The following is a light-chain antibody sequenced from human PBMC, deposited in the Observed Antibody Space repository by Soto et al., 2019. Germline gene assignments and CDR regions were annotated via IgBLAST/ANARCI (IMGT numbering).Light chain of an antibody. J-gene: IGLJ3*02. CDR2: YDS. Sequence: SYELTQPPSVSVAPGKTVRITCGGNNIGSKSVHWYQQKPGQAPVLVIYYDSDRPSGIPERFSGSNSANTATLTISRVEAGDEADYYCQVWDSSSDHPVFGGGTKLTVL. CDR1: NIGSKS. CDR3: QVWDSSSDHPV. V-gene: IGLV3-21*04.